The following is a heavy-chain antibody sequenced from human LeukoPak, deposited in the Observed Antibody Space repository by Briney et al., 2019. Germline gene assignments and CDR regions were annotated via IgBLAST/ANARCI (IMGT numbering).Heavy chain of an antibody. Sequence: SETLSLTCTVSGGSISSHYWSWIRQPPGKGLEWIGYIYYSGSTNYNPSLKSRVTISVDTSKNQFSLKLSSVTAADTAVYYCARDTAYNWFDPLGQGTLVTVSS. V-gene: IGHV4-59*11. J-gene: IGHJ5*02. CDR1: GGSISSHY. CDR2: IYYSGST. CDR3: ARDTAYNWFDP.